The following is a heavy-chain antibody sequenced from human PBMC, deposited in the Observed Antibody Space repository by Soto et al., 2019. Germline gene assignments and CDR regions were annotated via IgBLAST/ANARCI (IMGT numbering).Heavy chain of an antibody. J-gene: IGHJ3*02. CDR1: GFSFTNSA. Sequence: ASVKVSCKASGFSFTNSAVQWARQARGQRLEWIGYIIIAGGGTKYAQNLQGRITITRDMSTSTAYMELSSLRSEDTAIYYCAAELYSGGRCCSFDIWGQGTVVTVSS. CDR2: IIIAGGGT. V-gene: IGHV1-58*01. CDR3: AAELYSGGRCCSFDI. D-gene: IGHD2-15*01.